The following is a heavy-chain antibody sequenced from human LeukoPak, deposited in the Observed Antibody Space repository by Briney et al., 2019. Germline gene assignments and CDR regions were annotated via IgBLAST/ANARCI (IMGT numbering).Heavy chain of an antibody. CDR2: IYYSGST. V-gene: IGHV4-39*01. J-gene: IGHJ4*02. Sequence: SETLSLTCTVSGGSISSCSYYWGWIRQPPGKGLEWIGSIYYSGSTNHNPSLKGPITISVDTSTNHFSLKLRSVTAADMAVYSCAGHYNYYCAGGYGGYFDYWGQGTLVTVSS. CDR1: GGSISSCSYY. D-gene: IGHD3-10*01. CDR3: AGHYNYYCAGGYGGYFDY.